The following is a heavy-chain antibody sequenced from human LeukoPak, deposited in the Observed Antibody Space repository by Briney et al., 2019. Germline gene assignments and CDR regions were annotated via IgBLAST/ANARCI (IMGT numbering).Heavy chain of an antibody. CDR2: ISYDGSNK. Sequence: GGSPRLSCAAAGFTVSTYPMHWVRQAPGKGLEWVALISYDGSNKYYADSVGGRFTISRDNSKNTLYLQMNSLRAEDTAVFYCARAGIAVAGSPYMDVWGKGTTVTVSS. V-gene: IGHV3-30*04. CDR1: GFTVSTYP. J-gene: IGHJ6*03. CDR3: ARAGIAVAGSPYMDV. D-gene: IGHD6-19*01.